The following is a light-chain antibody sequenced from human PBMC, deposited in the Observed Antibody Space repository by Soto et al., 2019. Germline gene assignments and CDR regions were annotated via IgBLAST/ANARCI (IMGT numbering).Light chain of an antibody. V-gene: IGLV1-40*01. CDR1: SSNIGAGYD. Sequence: QSVLTQPPSVSGAPGQRVAISCTGSSSNIGAGYDVHWYQQLPGTAPKLLIYGKSDRPSGVSDRFSGSKSGTSASLAITGLQAEDEADYYCQSYDSSLSGSVVFGGGTKLTVL. J-gene: IGLJ2*01. CDR2: GKS. CDR3: QSYDSSLSGSVV.